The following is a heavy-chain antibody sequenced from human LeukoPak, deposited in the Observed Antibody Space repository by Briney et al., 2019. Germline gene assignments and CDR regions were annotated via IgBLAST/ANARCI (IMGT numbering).Heavy chain of an antibody. V-gene: IGHV3-33*01. D-gene: IGHD3-10*01. J-gene: IGHJ5*02. CDR1: GFNFSSYG. Sequence: GKSLRLSCAASGFNFSSYGMHWVRQAPGKGLEWVAVTWYDGSNKYYADSVRGRFTISRDNSKNTLYLQMNSLRAEDTAIYYCARWEYGSGSYYRRWFDPWGQGTLVTVSS. CDR2: TWYDGSNK. CDR3: ARWEYGSGSYYRRWFDP.